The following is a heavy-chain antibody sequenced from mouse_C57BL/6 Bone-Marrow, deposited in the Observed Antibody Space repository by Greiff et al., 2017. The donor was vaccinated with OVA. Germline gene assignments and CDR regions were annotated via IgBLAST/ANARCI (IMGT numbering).Heavy chain of an antibody. V-gene: IGHV1-15*01. CDR3: TRSELSFFAY. CDR1: GYTFTDYE. CDR2: IDPETGGT. D-gene: IGHD6-1*01. Sequence: VQLQQSGAELVRPGASVTLSCKASGYTFTDYEMHWVKQTPVHGLEWIGAIDPETGGTAYSQKFKGKAILTADKSSSTAYMELRSLTSEDSAVYYCTRSELSFFAYWGQGTLVTVSA. J-gene: IGHJ3*01.